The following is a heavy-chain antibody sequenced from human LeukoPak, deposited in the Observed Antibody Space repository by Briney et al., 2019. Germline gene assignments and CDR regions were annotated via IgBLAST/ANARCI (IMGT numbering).Heavy chain of an antibody. CDR3: VRDLYGDYAMLVY. D-gene: IGHD4-17*01. Sequence: GGSLRLSCAASGFTFSTYTIHWVRQTPGKGLEWVALISYDGSNKYYADSVKGRFTISRDNSKNTLYLQMNSLRAEDTAVYYCVRDLYGDYAMLVYWGQGTLVTVSS. CDR1: GFTFSTYT. V-gene: IGHV3-30-3*01. CDR2: ISYDGSNK. J-gene: IGHJ4*02.